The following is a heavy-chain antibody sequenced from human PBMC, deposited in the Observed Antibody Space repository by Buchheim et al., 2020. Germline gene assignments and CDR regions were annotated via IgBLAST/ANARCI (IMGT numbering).Heavy chain of an antibody. CDR3: ARVQVGASYGMDV. J-gene: IGHJ6*02. CDR2: INHSGST. CDR1: GGSFSGYY. Sequence: QVQLQQWGAGLLKPSETLSLTCAVYGGSFSGYYWSWIRQPPGKGLEWIGEINHSGSTNYNPSLKSRVTISVDKSKNQFSLKLSSVTAADTAVYYCARVQVGASYGMDVWGQGTT. D-gene: IGHD1-26*01. V-gene: IGHV4-34*01.